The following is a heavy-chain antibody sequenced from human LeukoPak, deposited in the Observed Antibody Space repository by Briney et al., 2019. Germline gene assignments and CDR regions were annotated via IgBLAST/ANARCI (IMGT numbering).Heavy chain of an antibody. CDR2: IKQDGSEK. CDR3: AKDSLLTVVSPVAAS. CDR1: VFTFSSYS. Sequence: GGSLRLSCAASVFTFSSYSMNWVRQAPGKGLEWVANIKQDGSEKYYVDSVKGRFAISRDNAKNSLFLQMNTLRVEDTAVYYCAKDSLLTVVSPVAASWGQGTLVTVSS. D-gene: IGHD4-23*01. V-gene: IGHV3-7*01. J-gene: IGHJ5*02.